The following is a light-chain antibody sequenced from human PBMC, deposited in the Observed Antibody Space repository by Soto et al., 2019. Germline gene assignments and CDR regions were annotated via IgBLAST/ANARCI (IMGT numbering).Light chain of an antibody. CDR1: QSFSSSY. V-gene: IGKV3-20*01. J-gene: IGKJ1*01. Sequence: IVVTHSPGTLSMSPGERATLSCRASQSFSSSYLAWYQQKPGQAPRLLIYGASSRATGIPDRFSGSGSGTDFTLTITRLEPEDSAVYFCQHYGYSQWTFGQGTKVDIK. CDR3: QHYGYSQWT. CDR2: GAS.